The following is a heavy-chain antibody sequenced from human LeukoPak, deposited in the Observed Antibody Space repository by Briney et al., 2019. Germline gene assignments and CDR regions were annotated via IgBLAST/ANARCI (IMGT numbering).Heavy chain of an antibody. CDR1: GGSISSGGYY. CDR2: IYHSGST. J-gene: IGHJ4*02. Sequence: KPSQTLSLTCTVSGGSISSGGYYWSWIRQPPGKGLEWIGYIYHSGSTYYNPSLKSRVTISVDRSKNQFSLKLSSVTAADTAVYYCARDVPLRDSIAAAGKRGVNDYWGQGTLVTVSS. V-gene: IGHV4-30-2*01. CDR3: ARDVPLRDSIAAAGKRGVNDY. D-gene: IGHD6-13*01.